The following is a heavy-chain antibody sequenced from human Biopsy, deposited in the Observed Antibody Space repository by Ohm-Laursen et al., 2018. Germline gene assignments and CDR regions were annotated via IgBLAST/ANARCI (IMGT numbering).Heavy chain of an antibody. D-gene: IGHD3-3*01. CDR1: GASMTGYF. CDR3: AREDEGLLRALDL. V-gene: IGHV4-4*07. J-gene: IGHJ3*01. CDR2: IYTIGDT. Sequence: GTLSLTCTVSGASMTGYFWTWVRQPAGKGLEWIGHIYTIGDTPYNPSLESRVTMSLDTSKNQFSLKMTSLTAADTAVYFCAREDEGLLRALDLWGQGTMVTVSS.